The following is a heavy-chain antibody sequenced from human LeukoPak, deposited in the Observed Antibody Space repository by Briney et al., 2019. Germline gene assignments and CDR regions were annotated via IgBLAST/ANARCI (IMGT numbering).Heavy chain of an antibody. CDR2: ISSSGSTI. CDR1: GFTFSDYY. V-gene: IGHV3-11*01. Sequence: GGSLRLSCAASGFTFSDYYMSWIRQAPGKGLEWVSYISSSGSTIYYADSVKGRFTISRDNAKNSLYLQMNSLRAEDTAVYYCVRDWPYYDSSGYYPKSWYYYYGMDVWGQGTTVTVSS. D-gene: IGHD3-22*01. J-gene: IGHJ6*02. CDR3: VRDWPYYDSSGYYPKSWYYYYGMDV.